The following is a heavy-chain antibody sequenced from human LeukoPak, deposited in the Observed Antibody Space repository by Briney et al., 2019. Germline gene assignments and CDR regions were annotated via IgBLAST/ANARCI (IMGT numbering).Heavy chain of an antibody. V-gene: IGHV3-53*01. Sequence: GGSLRLSCAASGFAVSNNYRTGVAKPPGKGRDGVSVIYKDGSTYYADSVKGRFTISRDNSKNTVYLQMNSLRAEDTAVYYCARGYCSGRSCYMWYSDYWGQGTLVTVSS. CDR3: ARGYCSGRSCYMWYSDY. CDR1: GFAVSNNY. D-gene: IGHD2-15*01. CDR2: IYKDGST. J-gene: IGHJ4*02.